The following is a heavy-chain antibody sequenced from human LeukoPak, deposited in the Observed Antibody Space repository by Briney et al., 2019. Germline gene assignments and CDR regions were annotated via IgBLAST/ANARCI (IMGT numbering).Heavy chain of an antibody. V-gene: IGHV1-2*02. Sequence: GASVKVSCEASGYTFTGYYMHWVRQAPGQGLEWMGWINPNSGGTNYAQKFQGRVTMTRDTSISTAYMGLSRLRSDDTAVYYCAREGAYYYDSRSVWFDPWGQGTLVTVSS. CDR3: AREGAYYYDSRSVWFDP. CDR2: INPNSGGT. CDR1: GYTFTGYY. J-gene: IGHJ5*02. D-gene: IGHD3-22*01.